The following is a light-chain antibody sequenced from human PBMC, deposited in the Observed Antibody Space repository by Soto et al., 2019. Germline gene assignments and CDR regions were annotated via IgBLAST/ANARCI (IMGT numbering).Light chain of an antibody. CDR2: EVF. J-gene: IGLJ2*01. V-gene: IGLV2-8*01. CDR3: TSCAGNNNVV. Sequence: QSALTQPPSASGSPGQSVTISCTGTSSDVGGYNYVSWYKQYPGKAPKLIIYEVFRRPSGVPDRFSGSKSGNTAPLTVSGLQAEDEADYFCTSCAGNNNVVFGGGTKLTVL. CDR1: SSDVGGYNY.